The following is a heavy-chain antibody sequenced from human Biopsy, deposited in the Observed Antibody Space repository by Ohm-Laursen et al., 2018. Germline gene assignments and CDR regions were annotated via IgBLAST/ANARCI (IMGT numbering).Heavy chain of an antibody. CDR2: FAPENGKT. J-gene: IGHJ4*02. CDR3: AADINVWNVNY. D-gene: IGHD1-1*01. CDR1: GYTLTELS. Sequence: PSVTVSCKVSGYTLTELSMHWVRQAPGKGLEWMGGFAPENGKTVYAQNFQARVSMTEDTSTDTAYMELRSLRSEDTAVYYCAADINVWNVNYWGQGTQVTVSS. V-gene: IGHV1-24*01.